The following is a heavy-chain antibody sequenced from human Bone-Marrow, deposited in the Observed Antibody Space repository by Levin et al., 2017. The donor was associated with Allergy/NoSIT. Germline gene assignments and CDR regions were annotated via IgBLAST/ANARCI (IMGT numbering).Heavy chain of an antibody. Sequence: ASVKVSCKVSGYTLTELSMHWVRQAPGKGLEWMGGFDPEDGETIYAQKFQGRVTMTEDTSTDTAYMELSSLRSEDTAVYYCASRTPEIGGSYSDYYGMDVWGQGTTVTVSS. V-gene: IGHV1-24*01. CDR2: FDPEDGET. CDR1: GYTLTELS. CDR3: ASRTPEIGGSYSDYYGMDV. J-gene: IGHJ6*02. D-gene: IGHD1-26*01.